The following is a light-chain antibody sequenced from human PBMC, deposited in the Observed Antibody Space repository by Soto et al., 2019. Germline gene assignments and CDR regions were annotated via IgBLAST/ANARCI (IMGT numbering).Light chain of an antibody. Sequence: MRMTQSPSSVSASVGDDVTITCRARHDVRTWLAWYQQKTGSVPKLLIHGASVLQSGVPSRLSGSGTGKNFTLTVSSLETEDFALYYCQQRSNWPQQITFGHGTRLE. J-gene: IGKJ5*01. CDR1: HDVRTW. CDR3: QQRSNWPQQIT. V-gene: IGKV1-12*01. CDR2: GAS.